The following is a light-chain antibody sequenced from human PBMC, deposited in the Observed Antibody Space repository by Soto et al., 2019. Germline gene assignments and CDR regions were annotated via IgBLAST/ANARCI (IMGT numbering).Light chain of an antibody. Sequence: EIVLTQSPGTLSLSPGERATLSCRASQSVSSSYLAWYQQKPGQAPRLLIYDTSSRATGIPDRFSGSGSGTDFTLAISRLEPEDFGVYYGHQCGSSPSFGQGPKVELK. CDR2: DTS. J-gene: IGKJ1*01. V-gene: IGKV3-20*01. CDR3: HQCGSSPS. CDR1: QSVSSSY.